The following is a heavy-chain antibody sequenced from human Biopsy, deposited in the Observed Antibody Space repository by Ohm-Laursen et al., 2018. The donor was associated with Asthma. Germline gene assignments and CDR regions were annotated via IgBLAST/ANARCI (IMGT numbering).Heavy chain of an antibody. CDR2: ISYTGSA. CDR3: ARHWDWGSFFDY. J-gene: IGHJ4*02. V-gene: IGHV4-39*01. D-gene: IGHD7-27*01. CDR1: GGSMSSSSYY. Sequence: SDTLSLTYTVSGGSMSSSSYYWGWIRQPPGKGPEWMGSISYTGSAYHNPSLKSRVTISVDTSKNHFSLKLSSVTAADTAVYYCARHWDWGSFFDYWGQGTPVTVSS.